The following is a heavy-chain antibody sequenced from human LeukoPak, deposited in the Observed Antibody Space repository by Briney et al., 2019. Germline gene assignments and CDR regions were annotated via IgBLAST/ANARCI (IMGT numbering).Heavy chain of an antibody. V-gene: IGHV1-18*01. D-gene: IGHD3-10*01. CDR3: ARDPMVRGVRERFDP. J-gene: IGHJ5*02. CDR1: GYTFTSYG. Sequence: GASVKVSCKASGYTFTSYGISWVRQAPGQGLEWMGWISDYNGNTNYAQKLQGRVIMTTDTSTSTAYMELRSLRSDDTAVYYCARDPMVRGVRERFDPWGQGTLVTVSS. CDR2: ISDYNGNT.